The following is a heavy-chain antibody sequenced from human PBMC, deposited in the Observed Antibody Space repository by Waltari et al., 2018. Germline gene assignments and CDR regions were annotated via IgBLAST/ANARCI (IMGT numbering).Heavy chain of an antibody. Sequence: QLQLQESGPGLVKPSETLSLTCTVSGGSIRSSTYYWGWIRQAPGKGLEWIGSIYESGSLYYNPSLNSRVSLSVDTSKNQFSLQLSSVTAADTAVYYCARHGRVVDVVVVVAATLIDYWGQGTLVTVSS. CDR3: ARHGRVVDVVVVVAATLIDY. V-gene: IGHV4-39*01. CDR1: GGSIRSSTYY. CDR2: IYESGSL. D-gene: IGHD2-15*01. J-gene: IGHJ4*02.